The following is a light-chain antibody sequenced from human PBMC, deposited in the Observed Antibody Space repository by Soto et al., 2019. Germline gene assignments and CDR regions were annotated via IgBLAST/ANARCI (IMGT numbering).Light chain of an antibody. CDR1: SSDVGFSNL. CDR2: EGS. Sequence: QSALTQPASVSGSPGQSITISCTGSSSDVGFSNLVSWYQQHPGKAPKLIIYEGSKRPSGVSNRFSGSKSDNTASLTISGLQAEDEADYYCCSYAASSTDVFGTGTKLTVL. V-gene: IGLV2-23*01. CDR3: CSYAASSTDV. J-gene: IGLJ1*01.